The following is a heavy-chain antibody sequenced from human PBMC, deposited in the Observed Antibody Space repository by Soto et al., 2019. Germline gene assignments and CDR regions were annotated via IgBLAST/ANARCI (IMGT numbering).Heavy chain of an antibody. CDR3: ARATYYYDSSGYYPGGLDY. Sequence: PSETLSLTCTVSGGSISSYYWSWIRQPPGKGLEWIGYIYYSGSTNYNPSLKSRVTISVDTSKNQSSLKLSSVTAADTAVYYCARATYYYDSSGYYPGGLDYWGQGTLVTVSS. CDR1: GGSISSYY. J-gene: IGHJ4*02. V-gene: IGHV4-59*01. CDR2: IYYSGST. D-gene: IGHD3-22*01.